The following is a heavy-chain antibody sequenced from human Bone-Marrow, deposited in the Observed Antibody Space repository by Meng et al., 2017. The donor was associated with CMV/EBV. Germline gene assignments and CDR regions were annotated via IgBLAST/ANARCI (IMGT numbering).Heavy chain of an antibody. CDR2: IGRRAASYAT. V-gene: IGHV3-73*01. CDR1: GFTFSSYE. Sequence: GESLKISCAASGFTFSSYEMNWVRQASGKGLEWVGRIGRRAASYATGYAESVKGRFSISREDSENTAQLQMDSLKTEDTAVYYCSTSDRTLRATDYGMDVWGQGTTVTVSS. J-gene: IGHJ6*02. CDR3: STSDRTLRATDYGMDV. D-gene: IGHD3-3*01.